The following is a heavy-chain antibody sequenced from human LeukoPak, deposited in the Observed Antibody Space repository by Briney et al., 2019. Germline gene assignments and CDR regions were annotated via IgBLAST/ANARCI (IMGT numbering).Heavy chain of an antibody. CDR3: AKAPLGRSTGAICYSFDY. Sequence: GGSLRLSCAASGFTFNKYAMSWVRQAPGEGLEWVSAISGSGAGTYYADSVKGRFTISRDNSKNTLYLQMNSLRAEDAAVYYCAKAPLGRSTGAICYSFDYWGQGTLVTVSS. CDR1: GFTFNKYA. V-gene: IGHV3-23*01. J-gene: IGHJ4*02. CDR2: ISGSGAGT. D-gene: IGHD3-16*02.